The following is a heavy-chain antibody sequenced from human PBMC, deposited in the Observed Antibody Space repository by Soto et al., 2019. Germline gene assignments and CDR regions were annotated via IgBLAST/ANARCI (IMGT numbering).Heavy chain of an antibody. CDR1: GGSISSSSYF. CDR3: ARQGVGASDY. V-gene: IGHV4-39*01. D-gene: IGHD1-26*01. CDR2: IYYSGST. J-gene: IGHJ4*02. Sequence: QLHLQESGPGVVKPSETLSLTCSVSGGSISSSSYFWGWIRQPPGKGLEWIGSIYYSGSTYYNPSLKSRVTISVATSKNRFSLKVTSMTAADTAVYYCARQGVGASDYWGQGTLITVSS.